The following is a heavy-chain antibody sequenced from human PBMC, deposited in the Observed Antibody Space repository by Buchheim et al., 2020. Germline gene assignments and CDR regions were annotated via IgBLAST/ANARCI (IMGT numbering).Heavy chain of an antibody. CDR1: GFTFSSYW. Sequence: EVQLVESGGGLVQPGGSLRLSCAASGFTFSSYWMSWVRQAPGKGLEWVANIKQDGSEQYYVDSVKGRFTISRDNAKTSLYLQMNSLRAEDTAVYYCARDLFVRGVIRDYYYYGMDVWGQGTT. V-gene: IGHV3-7*01. CDR3: ARDLFVRGVIRDYYYYGMDV. CDR2: IKQDGSEQ. D-gene: IGHD3-10*01. J-gene: IGHJ6*02.